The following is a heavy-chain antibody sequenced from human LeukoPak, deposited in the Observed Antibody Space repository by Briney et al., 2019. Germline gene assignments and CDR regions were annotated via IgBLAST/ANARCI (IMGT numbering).Heavy chain of an antibody. CDR3: AKSGGSTIFGLVVY. V-gene: IGHV3-23*01. CDR2: ISGSGGST. Sequence: PGGSLRLSCAASGFTVSSNYMNWVRQAPGKGLEWVSGISGSGGSTYYADSEKGRFTISRDNPKKILYLQMNSLRAEDTAVYHCAKSGGSTIFGLVVYWGQGTLVTVSS. CDR1: GFTVSSNY. D-gene: IGHD3-3*01. J-gene: IGHJ4*02.